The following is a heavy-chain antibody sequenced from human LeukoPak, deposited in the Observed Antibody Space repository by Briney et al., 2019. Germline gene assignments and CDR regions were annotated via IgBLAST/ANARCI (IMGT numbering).Heavy chain of an antibody. D-gene: IGHD3-22*01. J-gene: IGHJ4*02. CDR1: GGSFSSYA. CDR2: IIPLFGTA. V-gene: IGHV1-69*13. CDR3: SRGNGDSSGYYYVY. Sequence: GASVNLSCKASGGSFSSYAISWVRQAPGQGPEWMGGIIPLFGTANYAQKFQGRVTITADESTSTAYMELRILRSEDTAVYYCSRGNGDSSGYYYVYWGQGTLVTVSS.